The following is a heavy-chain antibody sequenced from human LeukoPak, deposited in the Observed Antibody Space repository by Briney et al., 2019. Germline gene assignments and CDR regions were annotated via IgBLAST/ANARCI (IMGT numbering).Heavy chain of an antibody. CDR3: ARVSREGGSGTYYNDY. CDR1: GFTFSTYE. CDR2: IRTGGTI. Sequence: TGGSLRLSCAASGFTFSTYEMTWFRQAPGKGLEWVAYIRTGGTIYYADSVKGRFTISRDNAKNSVFLQMNSLRVEDTAVYYCARVSREGGSGTYYNDYWGQGTLTTVSS. D-gene: IGHD3-10*01. J-gene: IGHJ4*02. V-gene: IGHV3-48*03.